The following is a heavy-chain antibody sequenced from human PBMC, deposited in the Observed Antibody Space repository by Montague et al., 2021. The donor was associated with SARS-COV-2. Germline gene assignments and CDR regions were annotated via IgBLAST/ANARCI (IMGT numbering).Heavy chain of an antibody. Sequence: SETLSLTCTVSGDSISHSSCYWGWIRQPPGKGLEWIGSIYYSGSTYYNPSLKSRVTISVDTSKNQVSLKLNSVTAADTAVYYCARVRQWLVPFDYWGQGTLVTVSS. J-gene: IGHJ4*02. CDR2: IYYSGST. CDR1: GDSISHSSCY. D-gene: IGHD6-19*01. CDR3: ARVRQWLVPFDY. V-gene: IGHV4-39*07.